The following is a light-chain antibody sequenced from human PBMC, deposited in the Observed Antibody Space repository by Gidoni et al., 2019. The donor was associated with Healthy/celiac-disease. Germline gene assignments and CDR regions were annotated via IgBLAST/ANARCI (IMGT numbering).Light chain of an antibody. Sequence: QSALTQPASVSGSPGQSITISCNGTSSDVGGYNYVSWYQQHPGKAPKLMIYEVSNRPSGVSNRFSGSKSGNTASLTISGLQAEDAADYYCSSYTSSSTLLFGGGTKLTVL. V-gene: IGLV2-14*01. CDR1: SSDVGGYNY. CDR2: EVS. J-gene: IGLJ2*01. CDR3: SSYTSSSTLL.